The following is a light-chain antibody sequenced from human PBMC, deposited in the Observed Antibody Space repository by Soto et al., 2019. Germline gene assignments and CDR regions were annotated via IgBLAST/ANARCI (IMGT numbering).Light chain of an antibody. Sequence: AIQFTQSPSSLSASVGQRVDITCGASQGISSALAWYQQKPGKAPKLLISHASSLESGVPSRFSGSGSGTDFTLTISSLQPEDFATYHCQQFNTYPTFGGGTKVDIK. J-gene: IGKJ4*01. CDR2: HAS. CDR1: QGISSA. V-gene: IGKV1-13*02. CDR3: QQFNTYPT.